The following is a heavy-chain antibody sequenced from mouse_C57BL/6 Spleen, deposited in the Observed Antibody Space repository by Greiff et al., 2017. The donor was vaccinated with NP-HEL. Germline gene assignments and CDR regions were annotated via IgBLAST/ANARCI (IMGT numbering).Heavy chain of an antibody. D-gene: IGHD2-4*01. CDR2: ISSGGSYT. J-gene: IGHJ1*03. Sequence: EVQLVESGGDLVKPGGSLKLSCAASGFTFSSYGMSWVRQTPDKRLEWVATISSGGSYTYYPDSVKGRFTISRDNAKNTLYLQMSSLKSEDTAMYYCARQLSIYYDYDVGWYFDVWGTGTTVTVSS. V-gene: IGHV5-6*01. CDR3: ARQLSIYYDYDVGWYFDV. CDR1: GFTFSSYG.